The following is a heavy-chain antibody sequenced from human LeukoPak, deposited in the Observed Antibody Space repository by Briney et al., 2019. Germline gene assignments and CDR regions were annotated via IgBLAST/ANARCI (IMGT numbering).Heavy chain of an antibody. CDR1: GFTFSTYV. J-gene: IGHJ4*02. CDR2: ISSNGDNT. Sequence: GGSLRLSCSVSGFTFSTYVMHWVRQAPGKGLEYVSSISSNGDNTYYADSVKGRFTISRDNSKSTLYLQMNSLRAEDTAVYYCAKDQQVGAAAYYFDSWGQGTLVTVSS. V-gene: IGHV3-64*04. D-gene: IGHD2-2*01. CDR3: AKDQQVGAAAYYFDS.